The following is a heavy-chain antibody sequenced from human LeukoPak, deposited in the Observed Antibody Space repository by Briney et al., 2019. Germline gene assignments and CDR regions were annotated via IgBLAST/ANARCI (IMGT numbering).Heavy chain of an antibody. CDR3: AKWLGSSWYY. J-gene: IGHJ4*02. V-gene: IGHV5-51*01. Sequence: GESLKISCKASGYNFPKSWIGWVRQMPGKGLEWMGIIYPGDSETRYSPSFQGQVTISADKSISTAYLQWSSLKASDPAIYYCAKWLGSSWYYWGQGTLVTVSS. D-gene: IGHD6-13*01. CDR1: GYNFPKSW. CDR2: IYPGDSET.